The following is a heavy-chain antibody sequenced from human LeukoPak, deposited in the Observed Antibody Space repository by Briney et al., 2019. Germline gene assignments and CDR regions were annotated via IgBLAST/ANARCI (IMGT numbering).Heavy chain of an antibody. CDR2: ITSSSSSM. J-gene: IGHJ4*02. CDR1: GFTFSIYT. Sequence: PGGSLRLSCVASGFTFSIYTMSWVRQAPGKGLEWVSSITSSSSSMYSADSVKGRFTISGDNAKNSLYLQMNSLRAEDTAVYCCARERWNDGGPFDYWGQGTLVTVSS. D-gene: IGHD1-1*01. V-gene: IGHV3-21*01. CDR3: ARERWNDGGPFDY.